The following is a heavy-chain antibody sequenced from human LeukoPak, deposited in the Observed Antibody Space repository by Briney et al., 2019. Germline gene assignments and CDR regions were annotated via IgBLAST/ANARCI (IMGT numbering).Heavy chain of an antibody. D-gene: IGHD3-16*01. CDR3: ARLHWGGPYYMDV. CDR2: IYTSGST. Sequence: SETLSLTCTVSGGSISSYYWSWIRQPPGKGLEWIGYIYTSGSTNYNPSLKSRVTISVDTSKNQFSLKLSSVTAADTAVYYCARLHWGGPYYMDVWGKGTTVTVSS. J-gene: IGHJ6*03. CDR1: GGSISSYY. V-gene: IGHV4-4*09.